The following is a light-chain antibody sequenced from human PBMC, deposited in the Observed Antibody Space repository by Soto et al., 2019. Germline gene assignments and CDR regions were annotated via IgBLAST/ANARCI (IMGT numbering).Light chain of an antibody. V-gene: IGKV3-11*01. CDR3: QQRSNWPPSLT. CDR2: DAS. CDR1: QSVSSY. J-gene: IGKJ4*01. Sequence: EIVLTQSPATLSLSPVERATLSCRASQSVSSYLAWYQQKPGQAPRLLIYDASNRATGIPARFSGSGSGTDFTLTISSLEPEDFAVYYCQQRSNWPPSLTFGGGTKVDIK.